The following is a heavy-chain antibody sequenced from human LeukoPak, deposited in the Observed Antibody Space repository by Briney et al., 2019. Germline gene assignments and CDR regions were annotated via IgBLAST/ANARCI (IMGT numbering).Heavy chain of an antibody. Sequence: PSETLSLTCTVSGGSISSSSYYWGWTRQPPGKGLEWIGSIYYSGSTYYNPSLKSRVTISVDTSKNQFSLKLSSVTAADTAVYYCARRFNDPPMNWYFDLWGRGTLVTVSS. CDR2: IYYSGST. CDR3: ARRFNDPPMNWYFDL. CDR1: GGSISSSSYY. D-gene: IGHD3-22*01. V-gene: IGHV4-39*07. J-gene: IGHJ2*01.